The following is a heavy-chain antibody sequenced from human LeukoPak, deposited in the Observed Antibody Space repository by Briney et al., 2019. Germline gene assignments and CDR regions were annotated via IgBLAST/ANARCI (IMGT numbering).Heavy chain of an antibody. CDR2: ISSSSSYI. V-gene: IGHV3-21*01. J-gene: IGHJ4*02. D-gene: IGHD5-18*01. Sequence: GGSLRLSCAASGFTFSSYSMNWVRQAPGKGLDWVSSISSSSSYIYYADSVKGRFTISRDNAKNSLYLQMNSLRAEDTAVYYCARDDRGYSYGRRVDYWGQGTLVTVSS. CDR3: ARDDRGYSYGRRVDY. CDR1: GFTFSSYS.